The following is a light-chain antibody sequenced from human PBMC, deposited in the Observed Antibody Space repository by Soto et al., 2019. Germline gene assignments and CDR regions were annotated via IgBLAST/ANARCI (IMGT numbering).Light chain of an antibody. V-gene: IGLV2-23*01. J-gene: IGLJ1*01. CDR3: CSYAGSSTFYV. CDR1: SSDVGSYNL. Sequence: QSVLTQPASVSGSPGQSITISCTGTSSDVGSYNLVSWYQQHPGKAPKLMIYEGSKRPPGVSNRFSGSKSGNTASLTISGLQAEDEADYHCCSYAGSSTFYVFGTGTKVTVL. CDR2: EGS.